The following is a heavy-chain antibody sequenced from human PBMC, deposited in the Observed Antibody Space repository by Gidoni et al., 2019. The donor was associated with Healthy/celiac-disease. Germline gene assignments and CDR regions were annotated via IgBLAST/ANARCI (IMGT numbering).Heavy chain of an antibody. J-gene: IGHJ4*02. CDR3: ARGSRAVTFDY. Sequence: QVQLQQWGAGLLKPSETLSLTCAVDGGYFSGYYWSWIRQPPGKGLEWIWEINHSGSTNYNPSLKSRVTISVDTSKNQFSLKLSSVTAADTAVYYCARGSRAVTFDYWGQGTLVTVSS. CDR1: GGYFSGYY. D-gene: IGHD4-17*01. V-gene: IGHV4-34*01. CDR2: INHSGST.